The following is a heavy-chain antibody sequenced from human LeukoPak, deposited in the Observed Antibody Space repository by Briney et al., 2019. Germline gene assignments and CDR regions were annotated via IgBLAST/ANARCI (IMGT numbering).Heavy chain of an antibody. Sequence: SVKVSCKASGGTFSDHAINWVRQAPGRGLEWMGGLFPISGPANYAQKFQGRVTLTADESTNTAYMELSSLRSEDTAVYYCARENWVPPFYYFGMDVWGLGATVTVSS. D-gene: IGHD7-27*01. CDR3: ARENWVPPFYYFGMDV. CDR1: GGTFSDHA. J-gene: IGHJ6*02. V-gene: IGHV1-69*13. CDR2: LFPISGPA.